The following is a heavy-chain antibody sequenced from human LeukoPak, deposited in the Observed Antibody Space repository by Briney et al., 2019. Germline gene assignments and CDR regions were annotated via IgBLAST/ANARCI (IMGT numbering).Heavy chain of an antibody. CDR2: INPSGGST. D-gene: IGHD3-10*01. CDR3: ARATRGSRTYYYGSGRAYNWFDA. V-gene: IGHV1-46*01. J-gene: IGHJ5*02. CDR1: GYTFTSYY. Sequence: ASVKVSCKASGYTFTSYYMHWVRQAPGQGLEWMGIINPSGGSTSYAQKFQGRVTMTRDTSTSTVYKELSSLRSEDTAVYYCARATRGSRTYYYGSGRAYNWFDAWGQGTLVTVSS.